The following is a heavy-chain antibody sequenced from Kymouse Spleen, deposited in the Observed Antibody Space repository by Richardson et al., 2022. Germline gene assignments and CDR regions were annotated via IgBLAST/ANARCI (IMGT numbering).Heavy chain of an antibody. CDR3: AGDYDFWSGYIYYYYGMDV. J-gene: IGHJ6*02. CDR1: GFTFSSYS. V-gene: IGHV3-48*02. CDR2: ISSSSSTI. Sequence: EVQLVESGGGLVQPGGSLRLSCAASGFTFSSYSMNWVRQAPGKGLEWVSYISSSSSTIYYADSVKGRFTISRDNAKNSLYLQMNSLRDEDTAVYYCAGDYDFWSGYIYYYYGMDVWGQGTTVTVSS. D-gene: IGHD3-3*01.